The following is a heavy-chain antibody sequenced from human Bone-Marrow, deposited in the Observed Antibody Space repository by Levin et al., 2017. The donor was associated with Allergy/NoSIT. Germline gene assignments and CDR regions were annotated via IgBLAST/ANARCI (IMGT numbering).Heavy chain of an antibody. D-gene: IGHD2-2*01. CDR3: VKEGTKFEVVTAHFDS. CDR2: ISWKSGNV. V-gene: IGHV3-9*01. J-gene: IGHJ4*02. CDR1: GFVFDDYA. Sequence: GGSLRLSCAASGFVFDDYAMHWVRQAPGKGLEWVSRISWKSGNVAYADSVKGRFTIYRDNAKSSLYLEMNSLRGDDTALYYCVKEGTKFEVVTAHFDSWGQGTLVTVSS.